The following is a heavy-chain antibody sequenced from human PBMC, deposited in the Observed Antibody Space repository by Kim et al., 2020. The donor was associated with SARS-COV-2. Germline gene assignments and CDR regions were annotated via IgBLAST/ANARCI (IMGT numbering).Heavy chain of an antibody. D-gene: IGHD6-13*01. J-gene: IGHJ4*02. CDR2: ISYDGSNK. CDR3: ASFGNIAAPRV. CDR1: GFTFSSYA. Sequence: GGSLRLSCAASGFTFSSYAMHWVRQAPGKGLEWVAVISYDGSNKYYADSVKGRFTISRDNSKNTLYLQMNSLRAEDTAVYYCASFGNIAAPRVGGQGTLVTVSS. V-gene: IGHV3-30*04.